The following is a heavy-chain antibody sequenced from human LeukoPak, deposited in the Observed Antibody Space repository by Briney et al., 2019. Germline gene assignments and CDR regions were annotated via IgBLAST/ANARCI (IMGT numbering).Heavy chain of an antibody. J-gene: IGHJ4*02. CDR3: AKDLGKYSTSWSDY. D-gene: IGHD6-13*01. V-gene: IGHV3-30*02. CDR2: VGYDETNK. CDR1: GFTFSNHG. Sequence: VGSLRLSCAASGFTFSNHGMHWVRQAPGKGLEWVAFVGYDETNKYYADSVKGRFTISRDNSRNTLYLQMNNLRADETAVYYCAKDLGKYSTSWSDYWGQGTLVIVSS.